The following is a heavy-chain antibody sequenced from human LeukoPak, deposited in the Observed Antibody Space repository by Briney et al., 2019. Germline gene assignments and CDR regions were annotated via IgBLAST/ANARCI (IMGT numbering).Heavy chain of an antibody. CDR1: GYTFTGYY. D-gene: IGHD1-1*01. CDR2: INPNSGGT. V-gene: IGHV1-2*02. Sequence: ASVKVSCKASGYTFTGYYMHWVRQAPGQGLEWMGWINPNSGGTNYARKFQGRVTMTRDTSISTAYMELSRLRSDDTAVYYCARTQLERPPYYGMDVWGQGTTVTVSS. J-gene: IGHJ6*02. CDR3: ARTQLERPPYYGMDV.